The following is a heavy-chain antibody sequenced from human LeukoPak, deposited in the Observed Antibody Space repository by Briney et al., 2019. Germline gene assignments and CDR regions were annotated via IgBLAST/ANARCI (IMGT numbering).Heavy chain of an antibody. D-gene: IGHD6-19*01. Sequence: SETLSLTCTVSGGSISSYYWSWIRQPPGKGLEWIGYIYYSGSTNYNPSLKSRVTISVDTSKNQFSLKLTSVTAADTAVYYCARATYSSGWGTSDYWGQGTLVTVSS. CDR2: IYYSGST. CDR3: ARATYSSGWGTSDY. CDR1: GGSISSYY. J-gene: IGHJ4*02. V-gene: IGHV4-59*01.